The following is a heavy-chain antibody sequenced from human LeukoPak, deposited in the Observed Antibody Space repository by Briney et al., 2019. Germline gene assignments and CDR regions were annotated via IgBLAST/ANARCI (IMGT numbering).Heavy chain of an antibody. CDR3: ARERIDSNTFMYGMDV. J-gene: IGHJ6*02. Sequence: GGSLRLSCAASGFTFSGYSMNWVRRAPGKGLEWLSYITSSSSTIYYADSVKGRFTISRDNAQNSLYLQMNSLRAEDTAVYYCARERIDSNTFMYGMDVWGQGTTVTVSS. V-gene: IGHV3-48*04. CDR2: ITSSSSTI. CDR1: GFTFSGYS. D-gene: IGHD2-15*01.